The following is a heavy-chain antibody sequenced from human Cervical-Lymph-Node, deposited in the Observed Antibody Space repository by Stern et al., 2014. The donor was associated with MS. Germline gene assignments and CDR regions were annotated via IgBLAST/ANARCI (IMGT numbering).Heavy chain of an antibody. CDR2: IVACSGFP. CDR3: ATSVAGPAIVFEI. D-gene: IGHD2-15*01. Sequence: KLVQSGPEVKKPGTSVKVSCKSSGFSFTTSSVQWVRQARGQRLEWIGWIVACSGFPTYAQKFPGSVTITRDMSTGTAYMDLSGLTSDDTAVYYCATSVAGPAIVFEIWGQGTMVTVSS. V-gene: IGHV1-58*01. CDR1: GFSFTTSS. J-gene: IGHJ3*02.